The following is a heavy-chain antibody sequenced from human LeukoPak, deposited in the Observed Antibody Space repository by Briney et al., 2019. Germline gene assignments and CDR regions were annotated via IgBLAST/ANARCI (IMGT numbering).Heavy chain of an antibody. CDR2: INTNTGNP. D-gene: IGHD1-26*01. J-gene: IGHJ6*02. CDR1: GCTFTSYA. V-gene: IGHV7-4-1*02. CDR3: ARDGLGNYYYYGMDV. Sequence: ASVKVSCKASGCTFTSYAMNWVRQAPGQGLEWMGWINTNTGNPTYAQGFTGRFVFSLDTSVSTAYLQISSLKAEDTAVYYCARDGLGNYYYYGMDVWGQGTTVIVSS.